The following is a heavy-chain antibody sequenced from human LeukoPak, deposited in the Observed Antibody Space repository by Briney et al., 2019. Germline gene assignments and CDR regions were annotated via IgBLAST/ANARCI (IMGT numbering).Heavy chain of an antibody. V-gene: IGHV4-30-4*08. CDR2: IYYSGST. D-gene: IGHD2-2*01. CDR3: ARATLDCSSTSCYGIGDWFDP. Sequence: PSETLSLTCTVSGGSISSVDYYWSWIRQPPGKGLEWIGYIYYSGSTYYNPSLKSRVTISVDTSKNQFSLKLSSVTAADTAVYYCARATLDCSSTSCYGIGDWFDPWGQGTLVTVSS. CDR1: GGSISSVDYY. J-gene: IGHJ5*02.